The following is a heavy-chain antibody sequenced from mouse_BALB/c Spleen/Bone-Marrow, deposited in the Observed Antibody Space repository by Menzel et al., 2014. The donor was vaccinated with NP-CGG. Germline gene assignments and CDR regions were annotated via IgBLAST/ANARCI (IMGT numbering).Heavy chain of an antibody. CDR3: ARWLRRYYAMDY. D-gene: IGHD2-2*01. CDR1: GFNIKDTH. CDR2: IDPANGNT. Sequence: EVKLVESGAELVKPGASVKLSCTASGFNIKDTHMHWVKQRPEQGLEWIGRIDPANGNTKYDPKFQGKATITADTSSNTAYLQLSSLTSEDTAVYYCARWLRRYYAMDYWGQGTSVTVSS. J-gene: IGHJ4*01. V-gene: IGHV14-3*02.